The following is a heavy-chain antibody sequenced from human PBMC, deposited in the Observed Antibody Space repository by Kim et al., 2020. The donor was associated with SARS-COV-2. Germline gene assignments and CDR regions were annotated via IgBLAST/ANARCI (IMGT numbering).Heavy chain of an antibody. J-gene: IGHJ6*03. CDR2: ITTFGDNT. Sequence: GGSLRLSCAASGFDFTNYYMTWIRQAPGKGLEWVAYITTFGDNTLYADSVKGRFTISRDDAKKSLFLQMNRLRTEDTAVYYCARGSDSPVKRNYYRDVWG. CDR1: GFDFTNYY. CDR3: ARGSDSPVKRNYYRDV. V-gene: IGHV3-11*01. D-gene: IGHD4-4*01.